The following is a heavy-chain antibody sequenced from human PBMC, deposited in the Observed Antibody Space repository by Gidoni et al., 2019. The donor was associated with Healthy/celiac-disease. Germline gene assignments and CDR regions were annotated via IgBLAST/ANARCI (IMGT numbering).Heavy chain of an antibody. Sequence: EVQLVESGGGLVQPGGSLRLSCAASGFTFSSYSMNWVRQAPGKGLEWVSYISSSSSTIYYADSVKGRFTISRDNAKNSLYLQMNSLRAEDTAVYYCAREYQRAVNWFDPWGQGTLVTVSS. CDR1: GFTFSSYS. CDR2: ISSSSSTI. V-gene: IGHV3-48*01. J-gene: IGHJ5*02. CDR3: AREYQRAVNWFDP.